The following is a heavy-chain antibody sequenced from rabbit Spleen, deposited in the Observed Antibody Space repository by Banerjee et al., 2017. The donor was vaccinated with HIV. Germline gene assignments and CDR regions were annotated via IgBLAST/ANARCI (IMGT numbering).Heavy chain of an antibody. V-gene: IGHV1S40*01. CDR1: GFSFSSNYY. J-gene: IGHJ4*01. CDR3: ARLGHADYPYAYGLKL. D-gene: IGHD6-1*01. CDR2: IGAGSSGDT. Sequence: QSLEESGGDLVKPGASLTLTCTASGFSFSSNYYMCWVRQAPGKGLEWIACIGAGSSGDTYYASWAKGRFTISKTSSTTVTLQMTSLTAADTATYFCARLGHADYPYAYGLKLWGPGTLVTVS.